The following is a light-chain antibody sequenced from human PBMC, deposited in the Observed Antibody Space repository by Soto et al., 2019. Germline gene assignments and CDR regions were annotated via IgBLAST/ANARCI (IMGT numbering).Light chain of an antibody. Sequence: EIVMTQSPATLSVSPGERATLSCRASQSVNIHLAWYQQKPGQAPRLLIYGASARATGIPAKFSGSGSGTDFTLTISSLEPEDFAVYYCHQYDSIVQTFGQGTKVDIK. CDR3: HQYDSIVQT. V-gene: IGKV3D-15*01. CDR2: GAS. J-gene: IGKJ1*01. CDR1: QSVNIH.